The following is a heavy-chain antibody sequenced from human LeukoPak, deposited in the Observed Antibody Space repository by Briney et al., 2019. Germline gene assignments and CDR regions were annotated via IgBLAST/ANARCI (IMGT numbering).Heavy chain of an antibody. CDR2: IKQDGSEK. J-gene: IGHJ4*02. CDR3: ANYNPDSGSHDY. D-gene: IGHD3-10*01. CDR1: GFTFSSSW. V-gene: IGHV3-7*01. Sequence: PGGSLRLSCVASGFTFSSSWMSWVRQAPGKGLEGVANIKQDGSEKNYVDSVKGRFTISRDNAKNSLYLQINSLRADDTAIYYCANYNPDSGSHDYWGQGTLVTVSS.